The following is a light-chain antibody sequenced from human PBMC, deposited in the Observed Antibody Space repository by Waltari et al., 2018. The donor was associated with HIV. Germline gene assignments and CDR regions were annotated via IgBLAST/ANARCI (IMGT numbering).Light chain of an antibody. Sequence: SYDLTQPPSVSVSPGQTASIACSGDKLGDNYVCWYQQKPGQSPVLVIYQDNKRPSGIPERFSGSNSGHTATLTITGAQAMYEADYYCQAWDSSSAWVFGGGTKLSVL. CDR1: KLGDNY. CDR3: QAWDSSSAWV. CDR2: QDN. J-gene: IGLJ3*02. V-gene: IGLV3-1*01.